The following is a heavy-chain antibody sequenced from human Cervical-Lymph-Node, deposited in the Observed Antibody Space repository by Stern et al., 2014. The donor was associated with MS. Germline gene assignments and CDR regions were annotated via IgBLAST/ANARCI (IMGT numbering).Heavy chain of an antibody. V-gene: IGHV1-18*01. CDR2: ICTNIGNT. CDR3: RAGSDAFDI. CDR1: GYTFTDYS. Sequence: QVQLVQSGAEVKKPVASVKVSCKASGYTFTDYSISWVRPAPGQGLECMGWICTNIGNTNDAQKFQGRVTLATETSTSTVYMELRSLRSSDTAMYYCRAGSDAFDIWGQGTMVTVSS. D-gene: IGHD6-13*01. J-gene: IGHJ3*02.